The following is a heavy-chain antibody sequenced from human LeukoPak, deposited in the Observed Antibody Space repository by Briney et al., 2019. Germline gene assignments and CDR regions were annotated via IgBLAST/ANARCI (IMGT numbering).Heavy chain of an antibody. CDR1: GFTFSSYA. J-gene: IGHJ4*02. D-gene: IGHD4-23*01. V-gene: IGHV3-23*01. CDR3: AKALVSPAYGGTPSDY. CDR2: ISGSGGRT. Sequence: PGGSLRLSCAASGFTFSSYAMSWVRQAPGKGLEWVSAISGSGGRTYYADSMKGRLTISKDNSKNTLYLQMNSLRAEDTAVYYCAKALVSPAYGGTPSDYWGQGTLVTVSS.